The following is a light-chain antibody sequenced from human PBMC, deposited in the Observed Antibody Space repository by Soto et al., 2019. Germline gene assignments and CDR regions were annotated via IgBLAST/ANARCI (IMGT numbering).Light chain of an antibody. CDR2: GAS. Sequence: EIVLTQSPGTLSLSPAERATLSCRASQSVNNNYLAWFQQKPGQAPRLLIYGASSRATGIPDRFSGSGSGTDFTLTISRLEPEDSAVYYCQQHGNSPQTFGQGTKVEIK. J-gene: IGKJ2*01. CDR1: QSVNNNY. CDR3: QQHGNSPQT. V-gene: IGKV3-20*01.